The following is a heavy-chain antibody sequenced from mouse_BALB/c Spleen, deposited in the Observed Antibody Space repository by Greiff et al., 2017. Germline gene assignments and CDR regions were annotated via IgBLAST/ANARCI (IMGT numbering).Heavy chain of an antibody. CDR2: ISSGGST. CDR3: ARGDYGSSPYFDY. CDR1: GFTFSSYA. J-gene: IGHJ2*01. D-gene: IGHD1-1*01. Sequence: EVQGVESGGGLVKSGGSLKLSCAASGFTFSSYAMSWVRQTPEKRLEWVASISSGGSTYYPDSVKGRFTISRDNARNILYLQMSSLRSEDTAMYYCARGDYGSSPYFDYWGQGTTLTVSS. V-gene: IGHV5-6-5*01.